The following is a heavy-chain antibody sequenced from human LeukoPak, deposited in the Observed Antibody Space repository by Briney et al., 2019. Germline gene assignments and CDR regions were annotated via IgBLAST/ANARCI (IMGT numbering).Heavy chain of an antibody. Sequence: GGSLRLSCAASGFTFSDYYMSWIGQAPGKGLEWVSYISTSGSTIYYADSVKGGFTISRDKAKKSLYMKMNSLRAEDTAVYYCASQQDYGDYYFDHWGQGTPVTVSS. J-gene: IGHJ4*02. CDR2: ISTSGSTI. CDR3: ASQQDYGDYYFDH. D-gene: IGHD4-17*01. V-gene: IGHV3-11*04. CDR1: GFTFSDYY.